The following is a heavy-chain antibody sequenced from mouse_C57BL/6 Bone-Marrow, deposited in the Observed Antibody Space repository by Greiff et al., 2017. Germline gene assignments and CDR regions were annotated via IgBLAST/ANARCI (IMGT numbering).Heavy chain of an antibody. J-gene: IGHJ3*01. CDR3: ARLGNSAWFAY. CDR2: ISSGGSYT. CDR1: GFTFSSYG. D-gene: IGHD2-1*01. V-gene: IGHV5-6*01. Sequence: EVQGVESGGDLVKPGGSLKLSCAASGFTFSSYGMSWVRQTPDKRLEWVATISSGGSYTYYPDSVKGRFTISRDNAKNPLYLQMSSLKSEDTAMYYCARLGNSAWFAYWGQGTLVTVSA.